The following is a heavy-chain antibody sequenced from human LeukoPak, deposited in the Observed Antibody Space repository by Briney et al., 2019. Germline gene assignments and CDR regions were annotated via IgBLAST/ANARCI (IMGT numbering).Heavy chain of an antibody. CDR2: ITSSSTYI. CDR1: GFTFSSYN. J-gene: IGHJ6*03. Sequence: GGSLRLSCAASGFTFSSYNMNWVRQAPGKGLEWVSSITSSSTYIYYADSVKGRFTISRDNARNSLYLQMNSLRAEDTAVYYCARDPYSGSYGNDYYYYMDVWGKGTTVTVSS. CDR3: ARDPYSGSYGNDYYYYMDV. V-gene: IGHV3-21*01. D-gene: IGHD1-26*01.